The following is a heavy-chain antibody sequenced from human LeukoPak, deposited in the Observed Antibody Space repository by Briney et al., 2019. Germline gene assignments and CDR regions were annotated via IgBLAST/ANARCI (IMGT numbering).Heavy chain of an antibody. Sequence: ASVKVSCKTSGYTFTDYYVHWVRQVPGQGLEFVGWVVPYSGATRYAPRFQGRVTMTRDTSIGTAYMELSRLTYGDTAVYYCATLGATSFDYWGQGTLVTASS. V-gene: IGHV1-2*02. CDR1: GYTFTDYY. CDR2: VVPYSGAT. CDR3: ATLGATSFDY. D-gene: IGHD1-26*01. J-gene: IGHJ4*02.